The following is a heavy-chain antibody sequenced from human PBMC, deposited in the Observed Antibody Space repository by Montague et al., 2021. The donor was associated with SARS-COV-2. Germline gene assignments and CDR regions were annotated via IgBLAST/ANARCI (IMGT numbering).Heavy chain of an antibody. D-gene: IGHD2-15*01. CDR2: IKFDGTVI. CDR3: ARAQGARSWFSQGMDV. CDR1: GFAFNNYW. V-gene: IGHV3-74*01. J-gene: IGHJ6*02. Sequence: SLRLSCAASGFAFNNYWMHWVRQAPGKGLVWVSRIKFDGTVIHYADSVKGRFTISRDNSKNTLYLQMNSLRAEDAAVYYCARAQGARSWFSQGMDVWAKGPRSPSP.